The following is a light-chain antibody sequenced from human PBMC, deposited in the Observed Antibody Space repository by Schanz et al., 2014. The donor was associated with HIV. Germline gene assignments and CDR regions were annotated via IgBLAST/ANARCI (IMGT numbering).Light chain of an antibody. V-gene: IGLV1-40*01. CDR3: ISYTRDTVL. J-gene: IGLJ2*01. CDR2: GNT. CDR1: RSNIGAGYD. Sequence: QSVLTQPPSVSGAPGQRVTISCTGSRSNIGAGYDVHWYQHLPGTAPKLLIYGNTNRPSGVPDRFSGSKSGTAASLAISGLQAEDEADYYCISYTRDTVLFGGGTKLTVL.